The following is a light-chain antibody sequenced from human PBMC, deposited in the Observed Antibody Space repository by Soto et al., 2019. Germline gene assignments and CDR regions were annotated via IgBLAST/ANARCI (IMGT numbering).Light chain of an antibody. Sequence: EIVMTQSPATLSVSPGERATLSCRASQSVSSNLACYQQKPGQAPRLLIYRASTMATGIPARFSGSGSGTEFTLTISSLQSEDFALYYCQQYNKFPSLTFGGGTKVEIK. CDR1: QSVSSN. J-gene: IGKJ4*01. CDR3: QQYNKFPSLT. V-gene: IGKV3-15*01. CDR2: RAS.